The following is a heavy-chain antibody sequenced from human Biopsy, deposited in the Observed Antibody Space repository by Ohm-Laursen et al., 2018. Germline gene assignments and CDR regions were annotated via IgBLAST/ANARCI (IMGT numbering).Heavy chain of an antibody. V-gene: IGHV4-34*08. CDR1: GKTFSDYQ. CDR2: INQARTT. Sequence: SDTLSLTCVVFGKTFSDYQWSWIRQPPGKGLEWIGQINQARTTNYNPSLKSRVSISADASKYEFSLRLTSVTAADTAVYLCGNEVHGRDYWGLGAQVTVSS. D-gene: IGHD2-15*01. CDR3: GNEVHGRDY. J-gene: IGHJ4*02.